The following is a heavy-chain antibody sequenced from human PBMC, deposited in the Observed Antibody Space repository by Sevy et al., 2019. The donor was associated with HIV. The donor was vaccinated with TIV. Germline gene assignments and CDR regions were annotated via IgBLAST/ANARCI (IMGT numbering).Heavy chain of an antibody. Sequence: GGSLRLSCAASGFTFSVYAMNWVRQAPGKGLEWVSSISSSSIYIYYADSVKGRFTISGDNAKNSLYLQMNSLRAEDTAVYYCARDPGFYCSGGSCYPRYYFDYWGQGTLVTVSS. V-gene: IGHV3-21*01. J-gene: IGHJ4*02. D-gene: IGHD2-15*01. CDR2: ISSSSIYI. CDR1: GFTFSVYA. CDR3: ARDPGFYCSGGSCYPRYYFDY.